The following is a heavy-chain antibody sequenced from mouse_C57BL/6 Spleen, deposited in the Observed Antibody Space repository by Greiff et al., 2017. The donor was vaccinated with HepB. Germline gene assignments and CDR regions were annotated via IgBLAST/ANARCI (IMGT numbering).Heavy chain of an antibody. CDR3: TTPFITNGGVFDY. D-gene: IGHD1-1*01. Sequence: VQLQQSGAELVRPGASVKLSCTASGFNIKDYYMHWVKQRPEQGLEWIGRIDPEDGDTDYAPKFQGKATMTADTSSNTAYLQLSSLTSEDTAVYSCTTPFITNGGVFDYWGQGTTLTVSS. V-gene: IGHV14-1*01. CDR1: GFNIKDYY. J-gene: IGHJ2*01. CDR2: IDPEDGDT.